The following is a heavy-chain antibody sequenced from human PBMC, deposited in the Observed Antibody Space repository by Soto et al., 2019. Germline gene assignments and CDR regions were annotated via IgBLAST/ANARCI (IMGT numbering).Heavy chain of an antibody. CDR2: IKQDESEK. J-gene: IGHJ4*02. D-gene: IGHD1-26*01. V-gene: IGHV3-7*03. Sequence: SLRLPCVTYGLTFTDDWMSWVRQAPGKGLEWVANIKQDESEKNYLDSVKGRFTISRDNAKNSLYLQMNSLRAEDTAVYYCASDRFRGTYYLRGVTYFFEEWGQGAPVTVSS. CDR3: ASDRFRGTYYLRGVTYFFEE. CDR1: GLTFTDDW.